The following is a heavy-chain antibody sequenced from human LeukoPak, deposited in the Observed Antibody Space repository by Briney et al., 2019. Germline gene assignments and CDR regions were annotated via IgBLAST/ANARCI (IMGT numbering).Heavy chain of an antibody. CDR2: IHYSGST. CDR1: GGSISSSSYY. J-gene: IGHJ6*03. V-gene: IGHV4-39*07. CDR3: ARTTEAHSWRTRYYDYYMDV. Sequence: PSETLSLTCTVSGGSISSSSYYWGWIRQPPGKGLEWIGSIHYSGSTNYHPSLKSRVTISVDTSKNQFSLKLSSVTAADTAVYYCARTTEAHSWRTRYYDYYMDVWGKGTTVTVSS. D-gene: IGHD6-13*01.